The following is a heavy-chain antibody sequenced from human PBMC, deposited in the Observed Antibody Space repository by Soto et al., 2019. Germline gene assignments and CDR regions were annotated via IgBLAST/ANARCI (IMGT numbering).Heavy chain of an antibody. CDR1: GFTFSNYG. D-gene: IGHD3-22*01. Sequence: PGGSLRLSCAASGFTFSNYGFHWARQAPGKGLEWVAVISYDGISEYYADSVKGRFTISRDNPKNTLYLQMKSLRTEDTAVYYCARAGSTGDYDSSGYYLVDYWGRGILVTVSS. CDR2: ISYDGISE. V-gene: IGHV3-30-3*01. CDR3: ARAGSTGDYDSSGYYLVDY. J-gene: IGHJ4*02.